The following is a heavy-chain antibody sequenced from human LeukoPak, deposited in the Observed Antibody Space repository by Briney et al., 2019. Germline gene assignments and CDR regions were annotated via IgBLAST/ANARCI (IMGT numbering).Heavy chain of an antibody. Sequence: LGESLKISCKASGYTFSNYWIGWVRQMPGKGLEWMGIIYPGDSDTRYSPSFQGQVTISADKSISTAYLQWSSLKASDTAMYYCARLDGSGSYPFDYWGQGTLVTVSS. CDR1: GYTFSNYW. D-gene: IGHD3-10*01. CDR2: IYPGDSDT. V-gene: IGHV5-51*01. CDR3: ARLDGSGSYPFDY. J-gene: IGHJ4*02.